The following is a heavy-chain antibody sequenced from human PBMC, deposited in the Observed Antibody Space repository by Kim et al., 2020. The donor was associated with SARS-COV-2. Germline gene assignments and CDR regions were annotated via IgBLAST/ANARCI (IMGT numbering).Heavy chain of an antibody. V-gene: IGHV4-34*01. D-gene: IGHD6-6*01. CDR3: ARAVVEYSSSFDY. CDR1: GGSFSGYY. J-gene: IGHJ4*02. CDR2: INHSGST. Sequence: SETLSLTCAVYGGSFSGYYWSWIRQPPGKGLEWIGEINHSGSTNYNPSLKSRVTISVDTSKNQFSLKLSSVTAADTAVYYCARAVVEYSSSFDYWGQGTLVTVSS.